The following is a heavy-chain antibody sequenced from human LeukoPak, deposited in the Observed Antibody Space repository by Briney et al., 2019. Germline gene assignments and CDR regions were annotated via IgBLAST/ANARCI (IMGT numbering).Heavy chain of an antibody. V-gene: IGHV1-69*06. Sequence: ASVKVSCKASGGTFSSYAISWVRQAPGQGLEWMGGIIPIFGTANYAQKFQGRVTITADKSTSTAYMELSSLRSEDTAVYYCARATMVRGVILGWFDPWGQGTLVTVSS. CDR1: GGTFSSYA. CDR3: ARATMVRGVILGWFDP. J-gene: IGHJ5*02. D-gene: IGHD3-10*01. CDR2: IIPIFGTA.